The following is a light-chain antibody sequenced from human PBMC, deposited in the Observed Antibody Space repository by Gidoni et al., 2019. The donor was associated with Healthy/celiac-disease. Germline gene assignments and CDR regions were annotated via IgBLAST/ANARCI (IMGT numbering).Light chain of an antibody. CDR2: KAS. J-gene: IGKJ1*01. V-gene: IGKV1-5*03. Sequence: DLQMTQSPSTLSASVGDRVTITCRASQSISSWLAWYQQKPGKVPKLLIYKASSLESGVPSRFSGSGSGTEFTLTISSLQPDDFATYYCQQYNSYSWTFGQGTNVEIK. CDR3: QQYNSYSWT. CDR1: QSISSW.